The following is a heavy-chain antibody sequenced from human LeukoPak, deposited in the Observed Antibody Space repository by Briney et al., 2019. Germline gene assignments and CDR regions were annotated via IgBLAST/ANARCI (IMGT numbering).Heavy chain of an antibody. CDR2: ISSTSSHI. CDR3: AAGNPTEYFQH. Sequence: MPGGSLRLSCAASGFTFSSYSLNWVRQAPGKGLEWVSSISSTSSHIYYADSVKGRFTISRDNAKKSLYLQMNSLRAEDTAVYYCAAGNPTEYFQHWGQGTLVTVSS. D-gene: IGHD4-23*01. CDR1: GFTFSSYS. V-gene: IGHV3-21*01. J-gene: IGHJ1*01.